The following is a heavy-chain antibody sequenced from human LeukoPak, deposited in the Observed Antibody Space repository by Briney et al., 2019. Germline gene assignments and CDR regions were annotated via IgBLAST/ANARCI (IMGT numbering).Heavy chain of an antibody. Sequence: GESLTLSCAVSAFTYSSYEMNWVRQAPGKGLEWVSYISSSGSIIYYADSVKGRFTISRDNAKNSLYLQMDSLRTEDTAVYYCARDFGSEGYTSGWHAFDLWGRGTLVTVSS. V-gene: IGHV3-48*03. CDR2: ISSSGSII. D-gene: IGHD6-19*01. CDR3: ARDFGSEGYTSGWHAFDL. CDR1: AFTYSSYE. J-gene: IGHJ2*01.